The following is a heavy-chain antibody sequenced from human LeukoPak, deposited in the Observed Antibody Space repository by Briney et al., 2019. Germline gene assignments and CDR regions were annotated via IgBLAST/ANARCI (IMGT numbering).Heavy chain of an antibody. Sequence: PGGSLRLSCAASGFTFSSYAMSWVRRAPGKGLEWVSAISGSGGSTYYADSVKGRFTISRDNSKNTLYLQMNSLRAEDTAVYYCAKNLVRFLEGPPYYFDYWGQGTLVTVSS. CDR2: ISGSGGST. V-gene: IGHV3-23*01. CDR3: AKNLVRFLEGPPYYFDY. CDR1: GFTFSSYA. J-gene: IGHJ4*02. D-gene: IGHD3-3*01.